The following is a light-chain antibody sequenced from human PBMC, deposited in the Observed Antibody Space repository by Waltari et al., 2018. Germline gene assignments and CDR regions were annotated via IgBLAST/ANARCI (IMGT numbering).Light chain of an antibody. V-gene: IGKV3-20*01. CDR3: QHYVRLPAT. CDR2: DAS. CDR1: PSVGRS. J-gene: IGKJ1*01. Sequence: EIVLTQSPGTRSLSPGERATLACRASPSVGRSLAWYQQKPGQAPRLLIYDASRRATGSPDRFSGSGSGTDFSLTISTLEPEDFAVYYCQHYVRLPATFGQGTKVEI.